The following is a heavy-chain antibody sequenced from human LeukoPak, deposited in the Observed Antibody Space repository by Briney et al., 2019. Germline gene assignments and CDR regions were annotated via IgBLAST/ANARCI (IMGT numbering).Heavy chain of an antibody. CDR1: GVSISSGGYY. CDR3: ARESGSYYDSSGFDY. J-gene: IGHJ4*02. D-gene: IGHD3-22*01. Sequence: PSETLSLTCAVSGVSISSGGYYWSWIRQHPGKGLEWLGYIYYSGSTYYNPSLKSRVTISVDTSKNQFSLKLSSVTAADTAVYYCARESGSYYDSSGFDYWGQGTLVTVSS. V-gene: IGHV4-31*11. CDR2: IYYSGST.